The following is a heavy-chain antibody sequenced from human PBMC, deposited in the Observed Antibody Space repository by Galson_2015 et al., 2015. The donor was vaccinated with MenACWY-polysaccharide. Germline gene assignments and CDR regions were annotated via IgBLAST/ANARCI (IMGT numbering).Heavy chain of an antibody. Sequence: SEPLSLTCTVSGGSISSYYWNWIRQPPGKGLEWVGYINYSGSTNHNHSLKSRVTMSVDTSKNQFSLNLTSVTDADTAVYYCARAIAVAGQRRDFDLWGRGTLVTVSS. CDR2: INYSGST. J-gene: IGHJ2*01. V-gene: IGHV4-59*01. D-gene: IGHD6-19*01. CDR1: GGSISSYY. CDR3: ARAIAVAGQRRDFDL.